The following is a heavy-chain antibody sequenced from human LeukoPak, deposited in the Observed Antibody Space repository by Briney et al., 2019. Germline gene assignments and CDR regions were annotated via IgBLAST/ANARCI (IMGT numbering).Heavy chain of an antibody. J-gene: IGHJ4*02. D-gene: IGHD2-21*01. V-gene: IGHV3-48*01. CDR2: ISSSSSTI. CDR3: ARALRAYYFDD. Sequence: GGSLRLSCAASGFTFSRGSMDWVRRAPGKGLEWVSFISSSSSTIYYADSVKGRFTISRDNAKNSLFLQLNSLRAEDTAVYYCARALRAYYFDDWGQGTLVTVSS. CDR1: GFTFSRGS.